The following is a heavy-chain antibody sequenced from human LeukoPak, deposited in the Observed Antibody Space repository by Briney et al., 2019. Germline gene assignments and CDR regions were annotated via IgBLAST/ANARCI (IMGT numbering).Heavy chain of an antibody. CDR2: IYSGGST. Sequence: PGGSLRLSCAASGFTVSSNYMIWVRQAPGKGLEWVSVIYSGGSTYYADSVKGRFTISRDNAKNTLYLQMNSLRAEDTAVYYCARDNGENYHTAFDYWGQGTLVTVSS. D-gene: IGHD2-8*01. J-gene: IGHJ4*02. CDR1: GFTVSSNY. V-gene: IGHV3-53*01. CDR3: ARDNGENYHTAFDY.